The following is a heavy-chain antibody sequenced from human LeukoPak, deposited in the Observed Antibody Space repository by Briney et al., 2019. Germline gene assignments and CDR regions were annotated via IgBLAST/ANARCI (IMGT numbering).Heavy chain of an antibody. V-gene: IGHV1-69*04. CDR2: IIPILGMA. D-gene: IGHD3-22*01. J-gene: IGHJ4*02. CDR3: TRESRGILNYFDY. Sequence: GASVKVSCKASGGTFSSYAISWVRQAPGQGLEWMGRIIPILGMANYAQKFQGRVTITADKSTSTAYMELSSLRSEDTAVYYCTRESRGILNYFDYWGQGTLVTVS. CDR1: GGTFSSYA.